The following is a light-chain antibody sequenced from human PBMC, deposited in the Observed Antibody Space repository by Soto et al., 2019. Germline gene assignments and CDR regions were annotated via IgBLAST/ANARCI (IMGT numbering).Light chain of an antibody. J-gene: IGKJ2*01. CDR2: KAS. V-gene: IGKV1-5*03. CDR1: QGISGW. CDR3: QQYETYFRT. Sequence: DIQMTQSPSTLSASVGDRVTITCRASQGISGWLAWYQQKPGKAPRLLIYKASSLESGVPSRFSGSGFGTEFTLTISSLQPDYSGTYYWQQYETYFRTFGQGTKLEIK.